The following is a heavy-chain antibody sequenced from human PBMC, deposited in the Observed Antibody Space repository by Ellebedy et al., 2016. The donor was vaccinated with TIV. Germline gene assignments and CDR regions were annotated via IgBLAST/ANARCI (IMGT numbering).Heavy chain of an antibody. CDR1: GYIFSTYY. Sequence: ASVKVSCKASGYIFSTYYMHWVRQAPGQGLEWMGMINFSGGRATYAQDVQGRVTMTRDTSTSTAYMELRSLRSDDTAVYYCARDSRVTFGGLIVYFDFWGQGTLVTVTS. CDR2: INFSGGRA. D-gene: IGHD3-16*02. CDR3: ARDSRVTFGGLIVYFDF. J-gene: IGHJ4*02. V-gene: IGHV1-46*01.